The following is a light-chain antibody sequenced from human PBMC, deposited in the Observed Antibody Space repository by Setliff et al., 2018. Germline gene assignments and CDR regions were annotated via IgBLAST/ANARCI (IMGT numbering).Light chain of an antibody. CDR2: AVS. Sequence: QSALAQPASVSGSPGQSITISCSGTSSDVGSYDLVSWYQQHPGKAPELIIYAVSDRPSGVSNRFSGSKSGNTASLTISGLQTEDEADYYCNAYTSGSTYVFGTGTKVTVL. V-gene: IGLV2-14*03. J-gene: IGLJ1*01. CDR3: NAYTSGSTYV. CDR1: SSDVGSYDL.